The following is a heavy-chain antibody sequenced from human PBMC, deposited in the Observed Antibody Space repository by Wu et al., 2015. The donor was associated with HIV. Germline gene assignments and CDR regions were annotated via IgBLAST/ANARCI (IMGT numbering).Heavy chain of an antibody. J-gene: IGHJ3*02. CDR2: INPNIGDT. D-gene: IGHD3-22*01. V-gene: IGHV1-2*02. Sequence: QVQLVQSGAEVKKPGASVKVSCKASGYTFTGYYIHWVRQAPGQGLEWMGWINPNIGDTNYAQKFQGRATMTRDTSIGTAYMELSRLRSDDTAVYYCARGLGYYYVSGGYLRAFDIWGQGTMVTVSS. CDR3: ARGLGYYYVSGGYLRAFDI. CDR1: GYTFTGYY.